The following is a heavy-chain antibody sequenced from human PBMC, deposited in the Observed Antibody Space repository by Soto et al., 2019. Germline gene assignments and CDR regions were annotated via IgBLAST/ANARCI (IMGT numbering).Heavy chain of an antibody. J-gene: IGHJ4*02. Sequence: QVQLVESGGGVVQPGRSLRLSCAASGLTFSSYAMHWVRQAPGKGLEWVAVMWHDGTNRYYADSVKGRFTISRDDSKNPLYLQLTSQRAEVTAVYYCARGFYRILTAYYMDTDLDHWGQGTLVTVSS. CDR3: ARGFYRILTAYYMDTDLDH. CDR1: GLTFSSYA. V-gene: IGHV3-33*01. D-gene: IGHD3-9*01. CDR2: MWHDGTNR.